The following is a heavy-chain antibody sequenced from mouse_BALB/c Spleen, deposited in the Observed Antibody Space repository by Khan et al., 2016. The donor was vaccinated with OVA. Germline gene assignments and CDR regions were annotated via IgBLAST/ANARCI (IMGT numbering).Heavy chain of an antibody. J-gene: IGHJ3*01. CDR2: ISDGGSYT. CDR1: GFTFSDYY. CDR3: ARAGYGGFAY. D-gene: IGHD1-1*02. Sequence: EVELVESGGGLVKPGGSLKLSCAASGFTFSDYYMYWVRQTPEKRLEWVATISDGGSYTYYPDSVKGRFTISRDNAKNTLYLQMSSLKSEDTAMYSCARAGYGGFAYWGQGTLVTVSA. V-gene: IGHV5-4*02.